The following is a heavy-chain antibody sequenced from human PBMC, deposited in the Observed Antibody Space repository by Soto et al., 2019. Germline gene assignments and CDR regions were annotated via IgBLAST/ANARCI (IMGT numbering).Heavy chain of an antibody. CDR1: GYTLTSYG. Sequence: ASVKVSCKASGYTLTSYGISWVRQAPGQGLEWMGWISAYNGNTNYAQKLQGRVTMTTDTSTSTAYMELRSLRSEDTAFYYCATSYGSGYRAFDYWGQGALVTVSS. V-gene: IGHV1-18*01. D-gene: IGHD3-10*01. CDR3: ATSYGSGYRAFDY. CDR2: ISAYNGNT. J-gene: IGHJ4*02.